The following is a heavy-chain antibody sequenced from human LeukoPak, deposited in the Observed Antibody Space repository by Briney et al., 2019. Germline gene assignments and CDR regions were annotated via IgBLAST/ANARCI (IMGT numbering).Heavy chain of an antibody. J-gene: IGHJ4*02. CDR1: GGSVSSGNYY. Sequence: SETLSLTCTVSGGSVSSGNYYWSWIRQPAGKGLEWIGRIYTSGSTNYNPSLKSRVTISADTSKNQFSLSQSSVTAADTAVYYCTRGGELMNYWGQGTLVTVSS. CDR2: IYTSGST. CDR3: TRGGELMNY. D-gene: IGHD1-26*01. V-gene: IGHV4-61*02.